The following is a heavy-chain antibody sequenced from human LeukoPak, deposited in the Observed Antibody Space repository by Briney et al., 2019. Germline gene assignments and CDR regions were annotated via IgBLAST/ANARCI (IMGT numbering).Heavy chain of an antibody. CDR2: INSDGSNT. CDR1: VFTFITYW. D-gene: IGHD3-10*01. Sequence: GGSLRLSCAPSVFTFITYWMHWARQAPGKGRVWVSRINSDGSNTNYADSVKGRFTTSRDNAKKTLYLQMNSLRAEDTGVYYCARVAVMYYGSGSYYKGWGQGTLVNVSS. J-gene: IGHJ4*02. CDR3: ARVAVMYYGSGSYYKG. V-gene: IGHV3-74*01.